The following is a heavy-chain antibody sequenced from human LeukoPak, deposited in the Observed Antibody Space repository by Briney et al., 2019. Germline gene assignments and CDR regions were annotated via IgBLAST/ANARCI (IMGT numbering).Heavy chain of an antibody. D-gene: IGHD1-26*01. CDR3: ARGRPYSGGYHLDY. CDR1: GDSTSSDRYY. V-gene: IGHV4-39*01. J-gene: IGHJ4*02. Sequence: TSETLSLTCAISGDSTSSDRYYGGWVRQPPGKGLEWIGNIYYSGSTYYNPSLKSRVTMSVDTSKNQFFLKLNSVTAADTAVYYCARGRPYSGGYHLDYWGQGTLVTVSP. CDR2: IYYSGST.